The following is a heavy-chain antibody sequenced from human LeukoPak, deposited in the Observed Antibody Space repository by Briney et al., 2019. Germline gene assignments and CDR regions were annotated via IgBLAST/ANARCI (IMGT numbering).Heavy chain of an antibody. D-gene: IGHD3-16*01. Sequence: GGSLRLSCAASGFIFKTYTMTWVRQAPGKGREWVSSITGDCKYITYADSVKGRFTISRDNAKNSLYLQVASLRGDDTATYYCAREGNDYYYDQWGQGTLVTVSP. CDR3: AREGNDYYYDQ. J-gene: IGHJ4*02. CDR2: ITGDCKYI. V-gene: IGHV3-21*01. CDR1: GFIFKTYT.